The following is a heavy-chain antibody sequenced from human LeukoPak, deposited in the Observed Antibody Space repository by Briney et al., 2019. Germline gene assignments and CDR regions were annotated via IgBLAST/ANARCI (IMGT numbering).Heavy chain of an antibody. CDR2: IYYSGST. CDR3: ARDGMTKGYSGYYYHMDV. CDR1: GGSISSYY. Sequence: SETLSLTCTVSGGSISSYYWSWIRQPPGKGLEWIGYIYYSGSTNYNPSLKSRVTISVDTSKNQFSLKLSSVTAADTAVYYCARDGMTKGYSGYYYHMDVWGKGTTVTVSS. V-gene: IGHV4-59*01. D-gene: IGHD2-15*01. J-gene: IGHJ6*03.